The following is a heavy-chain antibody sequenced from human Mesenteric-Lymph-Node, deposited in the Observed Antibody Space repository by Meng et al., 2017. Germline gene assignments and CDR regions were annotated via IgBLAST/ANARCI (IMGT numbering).Heavy chain of an antibody. J-gene: IGHJ5*02. CDR2: IYHSGST. CDR3: ARDDVDGSEYYYGSGSFVINWFDP. Sequence: ESLKISCAASGFTFSDYYMNWVRQAPGKGLEWIGSIYHSGSTYYNPSPKSRLTISVDTSKNHFSLKLSSVTAADTAVYYCARDDVDGSEYYYGSGSFVINWFDPWGQGTLVTVSS. CDR1: GFTFSDYY. V-gene: IGHV4-38-2*02. D-gene: IGHD3-10*01.